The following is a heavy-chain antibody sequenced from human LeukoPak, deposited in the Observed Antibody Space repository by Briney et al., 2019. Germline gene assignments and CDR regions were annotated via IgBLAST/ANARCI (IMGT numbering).Heavy chain of an antibody. J-gene: IGHJ4*02. Sequence: GGSLRLSCAASGFTFSSYGMHWVRQAPGKGLEWVAVISYDGSNKYCADSVKGRFTISRDNSKNTLYVQMNSLRAEDTAVYYCAKQGEGAAGFDYWGQGTLVTVSS. D-gene: IGHD6-13*01. CDR3: AKQGEGAAGFDY. CDR2: ISYDGSNK. V-gene: IGHV3-30*18. CDR1: GFTFSSYG.